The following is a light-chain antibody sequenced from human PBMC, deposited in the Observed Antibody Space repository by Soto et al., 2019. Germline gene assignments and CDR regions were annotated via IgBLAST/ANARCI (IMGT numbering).Light chain of an antibody. J-gene: IGKJ2*01. CDR1: KTISTN. Sequence: EILMTQSPGTLSVSPGERVTLSCRASKTISTNLAWYQQKPGQAPRLLIYGASTRATDTPARFSGSGSGTDFSLTISSLQSEDSAVYYCQHYNNWPRYTFGQGTKVEIK. CDR2: GAS. V-gene: IGKV3-15*01. CDR3: QHYNNWPRYT.